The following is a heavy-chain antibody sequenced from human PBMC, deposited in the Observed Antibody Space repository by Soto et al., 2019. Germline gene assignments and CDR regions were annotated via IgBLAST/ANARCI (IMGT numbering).Heavy chain of an antibody. V-gene: IGHV1-18*01. CDR1: GHTFTSYG. D-gene: IGHD2-15*01. CDR3: ARDFRSSCTGSSCIYFDY. J-gene: IGHJ4*02. CDR2: ISANSGDT. Sequence: ASVKVSCKASGHTFTSYGFSWVRQAPGQGLEWVGWISANSGDTNSARKFQGRVTLTTDTSTGTAYMDLTSLRSDDTAVYYCARDFRSSCTGSSCIYFDYWGQGTQVTVSS.